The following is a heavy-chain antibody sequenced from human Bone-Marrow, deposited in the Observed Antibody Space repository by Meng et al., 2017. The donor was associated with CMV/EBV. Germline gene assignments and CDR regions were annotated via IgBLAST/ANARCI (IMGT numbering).Heavy chain of an antibody. CDR3: ASRRTTGTRGAYFYYGIDV. Sequence: SVKVSCKASGGSLSNYGITWVRQAPGHGLEWMGGIIPIFGTPSYAQRFQGRVTITTDESTSTAYMELSSLTSVDTAVYYCASRRTTGTRGAYFYYGIDVWGQGTAVTVSS. CDR2: IIPIFGTP. CDR1: GGSLSNYG. J-gene: IGHJ6*02. V-gene: IGHV1-69*05. D-gene: IGHD1-1*01.